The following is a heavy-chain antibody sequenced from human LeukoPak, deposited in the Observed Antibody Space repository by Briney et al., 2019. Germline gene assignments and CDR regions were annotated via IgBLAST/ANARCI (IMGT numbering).Heavy chain of an antibody. D-gene: IGHD4-23*01. V-gene: IGHV3-23*01. CDR2: ISGSGGST. CDR1: GFIFSSYG. CDR3: AKDGGGGNSYFDY. Sequence: GGSLRLSCAASGFIFSSYGMSWVRQAPGKGLEWVSSISGSGGSTYYADSVKGRFTISRDNSKNTVHLQMNSLRSEDTAVYYCAKDGGGGNSYFDYWGQGTLVTVSS. J-gene: IGHJ4*02.